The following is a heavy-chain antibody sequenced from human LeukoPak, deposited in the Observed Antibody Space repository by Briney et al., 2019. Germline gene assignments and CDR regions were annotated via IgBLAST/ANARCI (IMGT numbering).Heavy chain of an antibody. Sequence: GGSLRLSCAASGFTFINYWMNWVRQAPGKGLEWVANIKQDGSAQNYVGSVKGRFTISRDNAGNSLYLQMNSLRAEDTAVYYCATTYYYDSSGYVGYWGQGTLVTVSS. CDR1: GFTFINYW. V-gene: IGHV3-7*01. D-gene: IGHD3-22*01. CDR3: ATTYYYDSSGYVGY. J-gene: IGHJ4*02. CDR2: IKQDGSAQ.